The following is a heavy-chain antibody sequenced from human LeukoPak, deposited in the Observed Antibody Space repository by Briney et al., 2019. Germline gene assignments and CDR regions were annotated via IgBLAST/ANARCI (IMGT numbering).Heavy chain of an antibody. Sequence: GASVKVSCKASGYTFTSYDINWVRQATGQGLEWMGWMNPNSGNTGYAQKFQGRVTMTRNTSISTAYMELSSLRSEDTAVYYCARDPGPDSSGYYSVAFDIWGQGTMVTVSS. CDR2: MNPNSGNT. D-gene: IGHD3-22*01. V-gene: IGHV1-8*01. CDR3: ARDPGPDSSGYYSVAFDI. J-gene: IGHJ3*02. CDR1: GYTFTSYD.